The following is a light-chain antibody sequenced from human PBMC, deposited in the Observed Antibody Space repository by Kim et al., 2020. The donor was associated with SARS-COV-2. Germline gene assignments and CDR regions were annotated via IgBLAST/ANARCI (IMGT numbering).Light chain of an antibody. CDR1: AGTSTSID. Sequence: GKTVTTSCTRSAGTSTSIDVHLYHQRTGNTPTTVFCEDNHRPSEVPDRFSGAIDSSSNSASLTSSGLKTENEADYFLQSHDGTNWVFGGGTKLTVL. V-gene: IGLV6-57*01. CDR3: QSHDGTNWV. J-gene: IGLJ3*02. CDR2: EDN.